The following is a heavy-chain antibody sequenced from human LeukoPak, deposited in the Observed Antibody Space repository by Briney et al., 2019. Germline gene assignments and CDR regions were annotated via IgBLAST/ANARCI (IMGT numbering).Heavy chain of an antibody. CDR1: GFTVSSYE. Sequence: GGSLRLSCAASGFTVSSYEMNWVRQAPGKGMEWVSYISSSATTIYYADSVKGRFTISRDKAMNSLYLQMYSLRAEDTAVYYCARIFSSGPTGHAFDIWGQGTMVTVSS. CDR3: ARIFSSGPTGHAFDI. CDR2: ISSSATTI. V-gene: IGHV3-48*03. J-gene: IGHJ3*02. D-gene: IGHD3-22*01.